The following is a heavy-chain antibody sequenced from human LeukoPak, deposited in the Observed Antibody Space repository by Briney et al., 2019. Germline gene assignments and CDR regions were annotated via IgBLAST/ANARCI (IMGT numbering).Heavy chain of an antibody. J-gene: IGHJ4*02. CDR2: IYYSGST. D-gene: IGHD3-22*01. CDR3: ARGRLYYDSSGGLDY. V-gene: IGHV4-39*01. CDR1: GGSISSSSYY. Sequence: PSETLSLTCTVSGGSISSSSYYWGWIRQPPGKGLEWIGSIYYSGSTYYNPSLKSRVTISVDTSKNQFSLKLSSVTAADTAVYYCARGRLYYDSSGGLDYWGQGTLVTVSS.